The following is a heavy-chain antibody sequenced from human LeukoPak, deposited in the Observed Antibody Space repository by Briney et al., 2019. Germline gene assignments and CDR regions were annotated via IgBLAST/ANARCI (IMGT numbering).Heavy chain of an antibody. CDR1: GFTFSSYG. V-gene: IGHV3-33*01. Sequence: PGRSLRLSCAASGFTFSSYGMHWVRQAPGKGLEWVAVIWYDGSNKYYADSVKGRFTISRDNSKNTLYLQMNSLRAEDTAVYYCARGPHPDLRWGYYYGMDVWGQGTTVTVSS. CDR2: IWYDGSNK. J-gene: IGHJ6*02. CDR3: ARGPHPDLRWGYYYGMDV. D-gene: IGHD5-24*01.